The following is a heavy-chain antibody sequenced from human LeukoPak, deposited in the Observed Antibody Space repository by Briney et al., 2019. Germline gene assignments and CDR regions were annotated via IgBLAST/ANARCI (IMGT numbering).Heavy chain of an antibody. CDR3: ARDLMSPYCGGDCSD. CDR2: INPSGGST. V-gene: IGHV1-46*01. Sequence: WASVKVSCKASGYTFSNYYMHWVRQAPGQGLEWMGIINPSGGSTSYAQKFQGRVTMTRDMSTSTVYMELSSLRSEDTAVYYCARDLMSPYCGGDCSDWGQGTLVTVSS. CDR1: GYTFSNYY. D-gene: IGHD2-21*02. J-gene: IGHJ4*02.